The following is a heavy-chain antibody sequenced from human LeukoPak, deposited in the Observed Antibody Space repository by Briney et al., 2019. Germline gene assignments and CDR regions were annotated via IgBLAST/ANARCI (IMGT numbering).Heavy chain of an antibody. CDR3: ARPSGSWPNYFFDF. CDR2: INPNSGET. Sequence: ASVTVSCKASAYTFTAYYIHWARKAPGQGLEWMGWINPNSGETDYAQRFQGRVTMTRDTSISTAYMELSSLRSDDTAVYYCARPSGSWPNYFFDFWGQGTLVTVSS. D-gene: IGHD6-13*01. V-gene: IGHV1-2*02. CDR1: AYTFTAYY. J-gene: IGHJ4*02.